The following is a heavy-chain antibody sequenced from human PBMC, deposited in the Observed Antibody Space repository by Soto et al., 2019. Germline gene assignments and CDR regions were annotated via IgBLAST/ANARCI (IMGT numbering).Heavy chain of an antibody. V-gene: IGHV1-2*02. J-gene: IGHJ5*02. Sequence: ASVKVSCKASGYTFTGYYMHWVRQAPGQGLEWMGWINPNSGGTNYAQKFQGRVTMTRDTSISTAYMELSRLRSDDTAVYYCARGSDYYGSGSQFEPWGQGTLVTVSS. D-gene: IGHD3-10*01. CDR2: INPNSGGT. CDR1: GYTFTGYY. CDR3: ARGSDYYGSGSQFEP.